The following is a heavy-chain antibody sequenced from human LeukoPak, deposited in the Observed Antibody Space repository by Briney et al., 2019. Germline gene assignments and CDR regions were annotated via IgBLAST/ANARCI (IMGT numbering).Heavy chain of an antibody. J-gene: IGHJ1*01. CDR2: IYYSGST. V-gene: IGHV4-61*01. CDR1: GGSVSSGSYY. CDR3: ARQEIVVVTPGDFQH. D-gene: IGHD2-21*02. Sequence: SETLSLTCTVSGGSVSSGSYYWSWIRQPPGKGLEWIGYIYYSGSTNSNPSLKSRVTISVDTSKNQFSLKLSSVTAADTAVYYCARQEIVVVTPGDFQHWGQGTLVTVSS.